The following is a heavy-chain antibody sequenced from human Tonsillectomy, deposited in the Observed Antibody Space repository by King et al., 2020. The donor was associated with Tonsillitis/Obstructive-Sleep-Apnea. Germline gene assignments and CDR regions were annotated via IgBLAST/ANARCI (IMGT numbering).Heavy chain of an antibody. CDR1: GGSISSYY. CDR2: IYYSGIT. Sequence: QLQESGPGLVKPSEPLSLTCTVSGGSISSYYWSWIRQPPGKGLEWIGYIYYSGITNYNPSLKSRVTISLDTSTNQFSLKLSSVTAADTAVYYCARGAQFSIAAFDYWGQGTLVTVSS. D-gene: IGHD6-6*01. V-gene: IGHV4-59*01. J-gene: IGHJ4*02. CDR3: ARGAQFSIAAFDY.